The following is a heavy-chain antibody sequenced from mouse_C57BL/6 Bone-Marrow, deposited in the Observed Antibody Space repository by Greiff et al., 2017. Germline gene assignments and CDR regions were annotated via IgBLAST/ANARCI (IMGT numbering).Heavy chain of an antibody. J-gene: IGHJ1*03. Sequence: QVQLQQSGAELARPGASVKLSCKASGYTFTSYGISWVKQRTGQGLEWIGNINPSNGGTNYNEKFKSKATLTVDKSSSTAYMQLSSLTSEDSAVYYCAREGVYWYFDVWGTGTTVTVSS. CDR1: GYTFTSYG. V-gene: IGHV1-81*01. CDR3: AREGVYWYFDV. CDR2: INPSNGGT.